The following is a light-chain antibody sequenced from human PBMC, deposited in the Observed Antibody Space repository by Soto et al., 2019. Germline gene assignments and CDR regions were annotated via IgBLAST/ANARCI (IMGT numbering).Light chain of an antibody. CDR1: QSISSW. CDR3: QQCGSYPWS. CDR2: KAS. Sequence: DIQMTQSPSTLSASVGDRVTITCRASQSISSWLAWYQQKPGKAPKLLIYKASSLQSGVPSRFSGSGSGTEFTLTISSLQPDDFAAYYCQQCGSYPWSFGEGPKVEIK. V-gene: IGKV1-5*03. J-gene: IGKJ1*01.